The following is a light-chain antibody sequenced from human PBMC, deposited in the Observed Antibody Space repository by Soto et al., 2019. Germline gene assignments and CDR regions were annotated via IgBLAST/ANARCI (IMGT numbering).Light chain of an antibody. CDR1: QSVSSSY. Sequence: EIVLTQSPGTLSLSPGERATLSCRASQSVSSSYLAWYQQKPGQAPRLLIYGASSRATGTQDRFSGSGSGTDFTLTISRLEPEDFAVYYCQQYGSSPRTFGQGTKVDIK. V-gene: IGKV3-20*01. CDR2: GAS. CDR3: QQYGSSPRT. J-gene: IGKJ1*01.